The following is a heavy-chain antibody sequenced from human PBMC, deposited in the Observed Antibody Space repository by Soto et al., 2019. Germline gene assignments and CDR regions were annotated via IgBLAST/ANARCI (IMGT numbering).Heavy chain of an antibody. CDR2: IYYSGST. D-gene: IGHD3-3*01. Sequence: SETLSLTCTVSGGSVSSGSYYWSWIRQPPGKGLEWIGYIYYSGSTNYNPSLKSRVTISVDTSKNQFSLKLSSVTAAETDVYYCARIRITIFGVVNNWFDPWGQGTLVTAPQ. J-gene: IGHJ5*02. CDR1: GGSVSSGSYY. V-gene: IGHV4-61*01. CDR3: ARIRITIFGVVNNWFDP.